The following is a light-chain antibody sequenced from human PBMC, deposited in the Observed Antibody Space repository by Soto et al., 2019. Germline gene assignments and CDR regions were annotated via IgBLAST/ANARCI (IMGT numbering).Light chain of an antibody. J-gene: IGLJ3*02. V-gene: IGLV8-61*01. CDR3: VLYMGSGIWV. CDR1: SGSVSTNYY. Sequence: QTVVTQEPSFSVSPGGTVTLTCGLSSGSVSTNYYPSWYQQTPGQAPRTLIYSTNTRSSGVPDRCSGSILGNKAALTITGAQADDESDYYCVLYMGSGIWVFGGGTKVTVL. CDR2: STN.